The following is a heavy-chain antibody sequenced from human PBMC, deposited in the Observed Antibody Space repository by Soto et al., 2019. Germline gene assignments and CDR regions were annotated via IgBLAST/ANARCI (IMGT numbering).Heavy chain of an antibody. CDR2: IYPGDSDT. V-gene: IGHV5-51*01. CDR3: ARLFDTSGWYDY. J-gene: IGHJ4*02. Sequence: GESLKISCKGSGYSFTTYWIGWVRQMPGRGLERMGIIYPGDSDTRYSPSFQGQVTISADKSITTTYLQWSSLKASDTAIYYCARLFDTSGWYDYWGQGTLVTVSS. D-gene: IGHD6-19*01. CDR1: GYSFTTYW.